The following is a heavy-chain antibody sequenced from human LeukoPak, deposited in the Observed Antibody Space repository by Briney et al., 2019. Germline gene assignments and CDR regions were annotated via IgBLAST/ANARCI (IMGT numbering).Heavy chain of an antibody. Sequence: PGGSLRLSCAASGFTFRDYAMSWVRQAPGKGLEWVSAIVGNGVSTYYADSVQGRFTISRDNSKNTLYLQTNSLSAEDTALYYCTKWGDYDSSTGYYDSDYWGQGTLVTVSS. V-gene: IGHV3-23*01. D-gene: IGHD3-9*01. CDR2: IVGNGVST. J-gene: IGHJ4*02. CDR1: GFTFRDYA. CDR3: TKWGDYDSSTGYYDSDY.